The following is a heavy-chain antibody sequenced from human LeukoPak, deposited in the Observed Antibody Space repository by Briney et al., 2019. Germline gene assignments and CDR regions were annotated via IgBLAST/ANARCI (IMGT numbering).Heavy chain of an antibody. Sequence: GGSLRLSCAASGFIFSGDSMSWVRQAPGKGLECVSDIYSDGSTYYADSVKARFTISRDNSKNTLDLQMTGLRAEDTAVYYCARERGRERDPPWFDYWGQGTLVTVSS. CDR3: ARERGRERDPPWFDY. D-gene: IGHD1-26*01. J-gene: IGHJ4*02. CDR1: GFIFSGDS. V-gene: IGHV3-53*01. CDR2: IYSDGST.